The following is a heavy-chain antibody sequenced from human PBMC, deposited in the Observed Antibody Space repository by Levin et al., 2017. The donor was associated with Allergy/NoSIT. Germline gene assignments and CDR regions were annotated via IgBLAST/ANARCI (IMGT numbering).Heavy chain of an antibody. D-gene: IGHD4-17*01. Sequence: GESLKISCAASGFSVRTNYMSWVRQAPGKGLEWVSVIHSGDTTYYADSVKGRFTISRDNSKNMLYLQMNSLRPEDTAVYYCARELNTVTTTAYYFDYWGQGTLVTVSS. CDR3: ARELNTVTTTAYYFDY. V-gene: IGHV3-66*02. CDR2: IHSGDTT. CDR1: GFSVRTNY. J-gene: IGHJ4*02.